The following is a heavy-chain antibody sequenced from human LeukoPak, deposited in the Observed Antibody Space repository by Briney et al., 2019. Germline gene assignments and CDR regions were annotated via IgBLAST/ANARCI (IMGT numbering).Heavy chain of an antibody. D-gene: IGHD5/OR15-5a*01. CDR3: ARHKYVYDRGYFDY. CDR1: GGSISSSCYY. Sequence: SETLSLTRTVSGGSISSSCYYWGWIRQPPRKGLEWVGSIYDSGSTYYNPSLKSRVTIFLDTSKNQSSLKLSPVTAADTAVYYCARHKYVYDRGYFDYWGQGILVTVSP. CDR2: IYDSGST. J-gene: IGHJ4*02. V-gene: IGHV4-39*01.